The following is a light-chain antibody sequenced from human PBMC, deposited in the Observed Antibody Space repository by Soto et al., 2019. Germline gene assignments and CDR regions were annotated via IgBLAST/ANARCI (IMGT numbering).Light chain of an antibody. CDR3: QQRSNWPPYT. V-gene: IGKV3-11*01. CDR1: QSVSSY. CDR2: DAS. J-gene: IGKJ2*01. Sequence: EIVLTQSPATLSLSPGARATLSCRASQSVSSYLAWYQQKPGQAPRLLIYDASNRATGIPARFSGSGSGTDVTLTISSLEPEDFAVYYCQQRSNWPPYTFGQGTKLEIK.